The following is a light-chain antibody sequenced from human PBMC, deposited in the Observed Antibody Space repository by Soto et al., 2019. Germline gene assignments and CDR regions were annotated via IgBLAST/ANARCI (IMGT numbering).Light chain of an antibody. V-gene: IGKV1-5*01. CDR3: QNYNIAPLT. CDR2: DAS. J-gene: IGKJ4*01. Sequence: DIQMTQSPSTLSVSVGDRVTITCRASQTISSWLAWYQQKPGKAPKFLIYDASSLESGVPSRFSGSGSGTEFTLTISSLQPEDVATYYCQNYNIAPLTFGGGTKVDIK. CDR1: QTISSW.